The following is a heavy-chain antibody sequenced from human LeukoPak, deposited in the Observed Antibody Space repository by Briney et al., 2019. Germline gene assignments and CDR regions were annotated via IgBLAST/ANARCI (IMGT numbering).Heavy chain of an antibody. J-gene: IGHJ5*02. D-gene: IGHD3-9*01. CDR3: ARHYHYDILTGYTNWFDP. V-gene: IGHV5-51*01. Sequence: GESLKISCKCSGYSFTSYWIGWVRQMPGKGLEWMGIIYPGDSDTRYSPSFQGQVTISADKSISTAYLQWSSLKASDTAMYYCARHYHYDILTGYTNWFDPWGQGTLVTVSS. CDR1: GYSFTSYW. CDR2: IYPGDSDT.